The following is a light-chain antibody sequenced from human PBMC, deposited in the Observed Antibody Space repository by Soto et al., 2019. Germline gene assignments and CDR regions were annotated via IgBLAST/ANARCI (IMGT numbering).Light chain of an antibody. V-gene: IGKV4-1*01. CDR3: QQYYSTLWK. CDR1: QSVFYSSNNKNY. J-gene: IGKJ1*01. CDR2: WAS. Sequence: DILMTQSPDSLAVSLVERATINCKSSQSVFYSSNNKNYLAMYQQKPGKPPKLLMYWASTRESGVPDPFSGSGSGTDFTLTISSLQAEDVTVYYSQQYYSTLWKFGQGTKVEIK.